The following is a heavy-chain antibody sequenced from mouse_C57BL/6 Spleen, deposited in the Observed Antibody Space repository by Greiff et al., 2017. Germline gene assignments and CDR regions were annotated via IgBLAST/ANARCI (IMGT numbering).Heavy chain of an antibody. CDR3: ARREWMKDYDPAWFAY. D-gene: IGHD2-4*01. J-gene: IGHJ3*01. V-gene: IGHV1-72*01. CDR2: IDPNSGGT. CDR1: GYTFTSYW. Sequence: QVQLQQPGAELVKPGASVKLSCKASGYTFTSYWMHWVKQRPGRGLEWIGRIDPNSGGTKYNEKFKSKATLTVDKPSSTAYMQLSSLTSEDSAVYYCARREWMKDYDPAWFAYWGQGTLVTVSA.